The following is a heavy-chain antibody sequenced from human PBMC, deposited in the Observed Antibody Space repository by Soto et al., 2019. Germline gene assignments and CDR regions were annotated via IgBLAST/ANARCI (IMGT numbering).Heavy chain of an antibody. CDR1: GGSISSSNW. D-gene: IGHD3-10*01. J-gene: IGHJ6*02. CDR3: ARDPETGSYYHRRDYYYGMDV. CDR2: IYHSGST. Sequence: SETLSLTCAVSGGSISSSNWWSWVRQPPGKGLEWIGEIYHSGSTNYNPSLKSRVTISVDKSKNQFSLKLSSVTAADTAVYYCARDPETGSYYHRRDYYYGMDVWGQGTTVTVSS. V-gene: IGHV4-4*02.